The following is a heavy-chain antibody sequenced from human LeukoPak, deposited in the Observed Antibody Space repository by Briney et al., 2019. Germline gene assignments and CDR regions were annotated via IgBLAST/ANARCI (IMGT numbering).Heavy chain of an antibody. J-gene: IGHJ4*02. D-gene: IGHD3-22*01. CDR3: AKRGVVIRVILVGFHKEAYYFDS. V-gene: IGHV3-23*01. CDR1: GFTFSSYS. Sequence: PGGSLRLSCAASGFTFSSYSMNWVRQAPGKGLEWVAGISDRGSRTNYADSVKGRFTISTDHPKNILYLQMNSLRAEDTAVYFCAKRGVVIRVILVGFHKEAYYFDSWGQGALVTVSS. CDR2: ISDRGSRT.